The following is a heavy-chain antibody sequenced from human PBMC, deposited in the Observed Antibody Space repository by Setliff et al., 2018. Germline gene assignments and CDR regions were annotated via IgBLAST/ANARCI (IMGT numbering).Heavy chain of an antibody. CDR2: IRYDGSNK. Sequence: GGSLRLSCAASGFTFSSYAMHWVRQAPGKGLEWVSFIRYDGSNKYYADSVKGRLTISRDNSKNTLYLQMNSLRAEDTAVYYCANGWGYYSYFQHWGQGTLVTVSS. CDR3: ANGWGYYSYFQH. J-gene: IGHJ1*01. CDR1: GFTFSSYA. V-gene: IGHV3-30*02. D-gene: IGHD3-10*01.